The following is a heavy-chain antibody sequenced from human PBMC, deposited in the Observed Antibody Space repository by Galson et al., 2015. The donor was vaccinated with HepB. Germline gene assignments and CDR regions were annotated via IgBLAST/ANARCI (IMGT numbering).Heavy chain of an antibody. CDR1: GYTFTTYA. Sequence: SVKVSCKASGYTFTTYAMHWVRQAPGQRLEWMGWINAGNGNTKYSQKFQGRVTITRDTSATTAYMELGRLSSEDTAVYYCARDLTPSYAFDIWGQGTMVTVSS. V-gene: IGHV1-3*01. CDR3: ARDLTPSYAFDI. D-gene: IGHD4-23*01. CDR2: INAGNGNT. J-gene: IGHJ3*02.